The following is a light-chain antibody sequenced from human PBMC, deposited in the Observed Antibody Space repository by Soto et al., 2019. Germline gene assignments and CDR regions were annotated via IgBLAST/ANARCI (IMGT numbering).Light chain of an antibody. Sequence: QSALTQSPSVSGAPGQRVTISCTGSSSNIGAGYDVHWYQQLPGTAPKILIYGNINRPSGVPDRFSGSKSGTSASLAITGLQAEDEADYYCQSYDSSLSVVFGGGTKLTVL. CDR2: GNI. CDR1: SSNIGAGYD. J-gene: IGLJ2*01. CDR3: QSYDSSLSVV. V-gene: IGLV1-40*01.